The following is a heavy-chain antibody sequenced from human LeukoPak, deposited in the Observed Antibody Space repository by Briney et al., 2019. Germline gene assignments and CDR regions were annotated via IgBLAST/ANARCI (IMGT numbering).Heavy chain of an antibody. D-gene: IGHD3-10*01. J-gene: IGHJ3*02. CDR1: GFTFDTYD. Sequence: PGGSLRLSCAASGFTFDTYDMHWVRQPTGKRLEWVSAIGGAGDTYYPASVKGRFTISRENAENSLYLQMNSLRVEDTAMYYCARAGYASGSYSLDDAYDIWGQGTKVTVS. CDR2: IGGAGDT. V-gene: IGHV3-13*01. CDR3: ARAGYASGSYSLDDAYDI.